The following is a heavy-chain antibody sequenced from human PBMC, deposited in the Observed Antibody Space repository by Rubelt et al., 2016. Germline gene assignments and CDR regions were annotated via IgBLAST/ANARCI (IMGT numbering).Heavy chain of an antibody. CDR3: ARFASGKASHFDF. CDR2: IYHSGST. D-gene: IGHD3-10*01. CDR1: GYSISSGYY. Sequence: QVQLQESGPGLVKPSETLSLTCTVSGYSISSGYYWGWIRQPPGKGLEWVGSIYHSGSTNYNPSLKSRVTISVDKAKNQFSRKVTSVTAADTAVYYCARFASGKASHFDFWGQGTLVTVSS. J-gene: IGHJ4*02. V-gene: IGHV4-38-2*02.